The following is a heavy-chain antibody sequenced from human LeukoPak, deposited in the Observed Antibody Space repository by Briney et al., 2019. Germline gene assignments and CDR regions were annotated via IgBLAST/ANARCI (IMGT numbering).Heavy chain of an antibody. V-gene: IGHV1-2*02. CDR2: IDTNTGAT. CDR3: ASEAFCAGGSCNVQRVAS. Sequence: ASVKVSCKASGYAFTAYYIHWVRQAPGQGLEWMGWIDTNTGATKYAQKFQGRVTITRDTSTGTAYMELSSLISGDTALYYCASEAFCAGGSCNVQRVASWGPGTLVTVSS. J-gene: IGHJ4*02. CDR1: GYAFTAYY. D-gene: IGHD2-8*02.